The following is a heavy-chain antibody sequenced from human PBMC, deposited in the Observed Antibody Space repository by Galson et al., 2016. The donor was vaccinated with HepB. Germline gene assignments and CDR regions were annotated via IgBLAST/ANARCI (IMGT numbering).Heavy chain of an antibody. CDR2: XXGSXXXT. CDR3: ARDPPAVATGTWG. D-gene: IGHD6-13*01. Sequence: SLRLSCAASEFTFSTXXMSXXXQAXXXGLXXVSXXXGSXXXTXXXGSXRGRFTISXDNSKNTLFLQXNSLRAEDTAVYYCARDPPAVATGTWGWGQRTLVTXSS. V-gene: IGHV3-23*01. J-gene: IGHJ4*02. CDR1: EFTFSTXX.